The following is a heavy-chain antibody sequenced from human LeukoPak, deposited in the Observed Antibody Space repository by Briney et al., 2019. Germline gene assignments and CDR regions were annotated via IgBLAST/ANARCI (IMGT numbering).Heavy chain of an antibody. CDR2: VSSDGNTK. J-gene: IGHJ4*02. CDR1: GFTFSTYG. Sequence: GGSLRLSCAASGFTFSTYGMHWLRQAPGKGLEWLAVVSSDGNTKYYADSVKGRFTISRDNSKNTLYLQMNSLRAEDTAVYYCARDAGYCSGGSCYPGQFDYWGQGTLVTVSS. CDR3: ARDAGYCSGGSCYPGQFDY. D-gene: IGHD2-15*01. V-gene: IGHV3-30*03.